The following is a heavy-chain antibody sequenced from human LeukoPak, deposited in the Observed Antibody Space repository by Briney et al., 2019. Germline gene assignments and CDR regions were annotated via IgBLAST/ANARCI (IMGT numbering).Heavy chain of an antibody. V-gene: IGHV4-4*07. J-gene: IGHJ4*02. D-gene: IGHD6-6*01. CDR2: IYTSETT. Sequence: SETLSLTCSVSGGSISGYYWSWIRQPAGKGLEWIGCIYTSETTNYNPSLKSRVTMSVDTSKNQFSLKLSSVTAADTAVYYCARVSTSSCPAGGYCPYYFDYWGQGTLVTVSS. CDR1: GGSISGYY. CDR3: ARVSTSSCPAGGYCPYYFDY.